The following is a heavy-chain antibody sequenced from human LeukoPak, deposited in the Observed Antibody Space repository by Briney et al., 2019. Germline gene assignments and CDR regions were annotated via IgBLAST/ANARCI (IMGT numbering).Heavy chain of an antibody. CDR3: ARDRLDYGDYYYYYYMDV. CDR1: GGSISSYY. J-gene: IGHJ6*03. V-gene: IGHV4-59*01. CDR2: IYYSGST. Sequence: SETLSLTCTVSGGSISSYYWSWIRQPPGKGLEWIGYIYYSGSTNYNPSLKSRVTISVDTSKNQFSLKLSSVTAADTAVYYCARDRLDYGDYYYYYYMDVWGKGTTVTVSS. D-gene: IGHD4-17*01.